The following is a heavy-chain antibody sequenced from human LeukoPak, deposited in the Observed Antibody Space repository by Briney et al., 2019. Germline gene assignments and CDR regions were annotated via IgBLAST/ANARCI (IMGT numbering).Heavy chain of an antibody. Sequence: PGGSLRLSCAASGFTFSSYEMNWVRQAPGKGLEWVAVIDSGGSTYYADPVKGRFTISRDNSKNTLYLQIDRLRAEDTAVYYCARLSLYYYGSGSSEYDAFDIWGQGTMVTVSS. CDR3: ARLSLYYYGSGSSEYDAFDI. J-gene: IGHJ3*02. V-gene: IGHV3-66*04. CDR1: GFTFSSYE. CDR2: IDSGGST. D-gene: IGHD3-10*01.